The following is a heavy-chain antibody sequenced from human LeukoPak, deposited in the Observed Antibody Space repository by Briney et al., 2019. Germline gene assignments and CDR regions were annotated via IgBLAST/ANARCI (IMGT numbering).Heavy chain of an antibody. CDR3: ARRAIVATTPNWFDP. V-gene: IGHV5-10-1*01. D-gene: IGHD5-12*01. CDR2: IDPTDSYT. Sequence: GESLRISCKGSGYSFTSHWITWVRQMPGKGLEWMGRIDPTDSYTNYSPSFEGHVTISTDKSISTAYLQWSSLKASDTAMYYCARRAIVATTPNWFDPWGQGTLVTVSS. J-gene: IGHJ5*02. CDR1: GYSFTSHW.